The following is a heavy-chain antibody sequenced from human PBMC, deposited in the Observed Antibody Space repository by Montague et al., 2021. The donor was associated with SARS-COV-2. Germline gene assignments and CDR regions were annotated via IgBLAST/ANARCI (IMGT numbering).Heavy chain of an antibody. D-gene: IGHD3-3*01. J-gene: IGHJ6*02. CDR2: TYYRSEWYM. Sequence: CAISGDSVSRDSVAWNWIRQSPSRGLEWLGRTYYRSEWYMEYALSLNSRMTINPDTSKNEFSLHLNSVTPDDTAVYYCARVEYYGFWSGQYDTRYYFYGMDVWGQGTTVTVSS. CDR1: GDSVSRDSVA. CDR3: ARVEYYGFWSGQYDTRYYFYGMDV. V-gene: IGHV6-1*01.